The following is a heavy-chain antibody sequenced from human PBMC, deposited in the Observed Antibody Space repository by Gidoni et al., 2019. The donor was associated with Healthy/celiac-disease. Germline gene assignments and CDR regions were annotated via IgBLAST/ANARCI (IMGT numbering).Heavy chain of an antibody. CDR3: ARRVGYCSSTSCYKKRQRAYAFDI. J-gene: IGHJ3*02. Sequence: QVQLQQWGAGLLKPSETLSLTCAVYGGSFSGYYWSWIRQPPGTGLEWIGEINHSGSTNYNPSLKSRVTISVDTSKNQFSLKLSSVTAADTAVYYCARRVGYCSSTSCYKKRQRAYAFDIWGQGTMVTVSS. CDR2: INHSGST. V-gene: IGHV4-34*01. CDR1: GGSFSGYY. D-gene: IGHD2-2*02.